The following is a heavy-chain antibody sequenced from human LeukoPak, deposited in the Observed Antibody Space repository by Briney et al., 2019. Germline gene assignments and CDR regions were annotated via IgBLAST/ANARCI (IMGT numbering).Heavy chain of an antibody. D-gene: IGHD5-24*01. J-gene: IGHJ6*03. Sequence: GGSLRLSCAASGFTFSRYGINWVRQAPGKGLEWVSYISGSTRTIYDADSVKGRFTISRDNAKNSLYLQMNSLRDEDTAVYYCARDPLRWLQNNYYYYYMDVWGEGTTVTVSS. CDR3: ARDPLRWLQNNYYYYYMDV. V-gene: IGHV3-48*02. CDR2: ISGSTRTI. CDR1: GFTFSRYG.